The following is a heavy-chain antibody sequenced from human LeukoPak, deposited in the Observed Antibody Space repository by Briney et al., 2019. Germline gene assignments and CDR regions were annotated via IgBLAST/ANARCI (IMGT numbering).Heavy chain of an antibody. CDR1: GGFISTYY. CDR2: IDYSGTT. V-gene: IGHV4-59*12. D-gene: IGHD2-15*01. J-gene: IGHJ3*02. CDR3: AREHCSGGTCYSAPGDAFDI. Sequence: PSETLSLTCTVSGGFISTYYWSWIRQPAGKGLEWIGYIDYSGTTYYNPSLKSRVTISVDTSKNQFSLKLISVTAADTAVYYCAREHCSGGTCYSAPGDAFDIWGQGTMVTVSS.